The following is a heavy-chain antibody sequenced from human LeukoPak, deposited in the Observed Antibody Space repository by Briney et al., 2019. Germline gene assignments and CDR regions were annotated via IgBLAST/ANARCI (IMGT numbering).Heavy chain of an antibody. D-gene: IGHD3-22*01. V-gene: IGHV1-69*05. Sequence: SVKVSCKASGGTFSRYAISWLRQAPGQGLEWMGGIIPLFGTANYAQKFEGGVTITTEESTSTAYMELSSLRSEDTAVYYCARGFHYDTSGYYYFYWGQGTRVTVSS. J-gene: IGHJ4*02. CDR2: IIPLFGTA. CDR1: GGTFSRYA. CDR3: ARGFHYDTSGYYYFY.